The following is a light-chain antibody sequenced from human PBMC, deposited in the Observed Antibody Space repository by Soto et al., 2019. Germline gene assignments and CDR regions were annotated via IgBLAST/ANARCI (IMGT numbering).Light chain of an antibody. V-gene: IGKV1-5*03. J-gene: IGKJ4*02. CDR2: KAS. Sequence: DIQMTQSPSTLSASVGDRVTITCRASQSINNLLAWYQQKPGKAPKLLIYKASNLESGVPSRISGNGSGTEFTLTISSLQPDDFATYYCQQYTSYSPFGGGTKVEIK. CDR1: QSINNL. CDR3: QQYTSYSP.